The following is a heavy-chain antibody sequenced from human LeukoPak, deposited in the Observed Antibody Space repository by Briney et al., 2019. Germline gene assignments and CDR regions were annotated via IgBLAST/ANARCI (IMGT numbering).Heavy chain of an antibody. D-gene: IGHD7-27*01. CDR3: ARSNWGHYAFDI. CDR2: ITSGGRST. J-gene: IGHJ3*02. V-gene: IGHV3-23*01. CDR1: GFIFNTYA. Sequence: GGSLRLSCAASGFIFNTYAMSWVRQAPGKGLEWVSMITSGGRSTYYADSVQGRFTISRDNSRNTVYLQMDSLTAEDTAVYYCARSNWGHYAFDIWGQGTMVTVSS.